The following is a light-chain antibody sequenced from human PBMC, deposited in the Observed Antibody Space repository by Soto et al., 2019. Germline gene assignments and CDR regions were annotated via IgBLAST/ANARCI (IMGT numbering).Light chain of an antibody. J-gene: IGLJ2*01. V-gene: IGLV1-36*01. Sequence: QSVLSQPPSVSGAPRQRVTISCSGSSSNIGNNAVNWFQQLPGKAPKLLIYYDDLLTAGVSDRFSGSKSGTSASLAISALQSEDEADYHCAAWDDSLNAVVFGGGTQLTVL. CDR3: AAWDDSLNAVV. CDR1: SSNIGNNA. CDR2: YDD.